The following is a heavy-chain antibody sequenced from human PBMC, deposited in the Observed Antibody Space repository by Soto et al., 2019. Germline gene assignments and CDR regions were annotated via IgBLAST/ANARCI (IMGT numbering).Heavy chain of an antibody. CDR1: GYTFTSYD. Sequence: GASVKVSCKASGYTFTSYDIRWVRQAPGQGLEWMGWISAYNGNTNYAQKLQDRVTMTTDTSTSTAYMELRSLRSDDTAVYFCARWARIPATRNYYGMDVWGQGTTVTVSS. CDR3: ARWARIPATRNYYGMDV. CDR2: ISAYNGNT. J-gene: IGHJ6*02. D-gene: IGHD2-2*01. V-gene: IGHV1-18*01.